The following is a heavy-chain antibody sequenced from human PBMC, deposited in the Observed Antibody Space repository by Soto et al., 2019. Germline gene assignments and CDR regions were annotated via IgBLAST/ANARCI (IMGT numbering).Heavy chain of an antibody. CDR3: AIIAAAGPYYYYGMDV. V-gene: IGHV1-46*01. D-gene: IGHD6-13*01. CDR2: INPSGGST. Sequence: ASVKVSCKASGYTFTSYYMHWVRQAPGQGLEWMGIINPSGGSTSYAQKFQGRVTMTRDTSTSTVYMELSSLRSEDTAVYYCAIIAAAGPYYYYGMDVWGQGXTVTVYS. CDR1: GYTFTSYY. J-gene: IGHJ6*02.